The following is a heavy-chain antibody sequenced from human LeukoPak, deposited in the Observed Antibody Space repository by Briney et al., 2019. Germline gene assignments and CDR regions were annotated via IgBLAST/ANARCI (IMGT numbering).Heavy chain of an antibody. D-gene: IGHD4-17*01. CDR1: GYTFTSYA. J-gene: IGHJ4*02. CDR2: INTNTGNP. V-gene: IGHV7-4-1*02. Sequence: ASVKVSCKASGYTFTSYAMNWVRQAPGQGLKWMGWINTNTGNPTYSQGFTGRFVFSLDASVSTAYLQISSLTAEDTAVYYCARDSYGDYRTLVDYWGQGTLVTVSS. CDR3: ARDSYGDYRTLVDY.